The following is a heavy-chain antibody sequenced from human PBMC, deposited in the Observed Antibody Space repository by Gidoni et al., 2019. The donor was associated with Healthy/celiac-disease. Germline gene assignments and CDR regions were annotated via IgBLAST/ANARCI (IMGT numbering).Heavy chain of an antibody. CDR3: ATDKVVGATYAY. V-gene: IGHV3-23*01. J-gene: IGHJ4*02. Sequence: EVQLLESGGGLVQSGGSLRLAWEAPGVTFSSYAMSWVRQAPVKGLEWVSSISGSGGSTYYAASVKGRFTISRDNSKNTLYLQMNSLRAEDTAVYYCATDKVVGATYAYLGQGTLVTVSS. CDR2: ISGSGGST. D-gene: IGHD1-26*01. CDR1: GVTFSSYA.